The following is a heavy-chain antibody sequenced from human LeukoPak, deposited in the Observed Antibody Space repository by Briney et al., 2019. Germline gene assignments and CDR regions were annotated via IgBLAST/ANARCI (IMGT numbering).Heavy chain of an antibody. CDR1: GYTFTSYG. CDR3: ARTMLTTGELLFSFDY. J-gene: IGHJ4*02. CDR2: ISAYNGNT. Sequence: ASVKVSCKASGYTFTSYGISWVRQAPGQGLEWMGWISAYNGNTNYAQKLQGRVTMTTDTSTSTACMELRSLRSDDTAVYYCARTMLTTGELLFSFDYWGQGTLVTVSS. D-gene: IGHD3-10*01. V-gene: IGHV1-18*04.